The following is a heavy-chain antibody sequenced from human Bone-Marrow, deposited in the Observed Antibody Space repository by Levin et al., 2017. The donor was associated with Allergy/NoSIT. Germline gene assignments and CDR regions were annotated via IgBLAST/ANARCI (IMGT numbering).Heavy chain of an antibody. D-gene: IGHD3-16*01. Sequence: GESLKISCIVSGLTFRSYAMHWVRQTPGKGLEWVSFISYDGSIKEYADSVKGRFTFSRDNSKNTLDLQMNSVRVEDRGVYFCASGGGCNNLGYALDYWGQATLVTVSS. V-gene: IGHV3-30*04. CDR1: GLTFRSYA. CDR2: ISYDGSIK. J-gene: IGHJ4*02. CDR3: ASGGGCNNLGYALDY.